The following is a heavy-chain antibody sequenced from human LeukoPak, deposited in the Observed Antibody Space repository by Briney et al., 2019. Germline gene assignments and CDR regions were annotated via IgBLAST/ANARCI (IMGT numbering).Heavy chain of an antibody. CDR3: AKVRDERYYFDY. Sequence: PGGSLRLSCAASGFTFSSYAMSWVRQAPGKGLEWVSAISGSGGSTYYADSVKGRFTISRDNSKNTLYLQMNSLGAEDTAVYYCAKVRDERYYFDYWGQGTLVTVSS. CDR1: GFTFSSYA. D-gene: IGHD2-21*01. V-gene: IGHV3-23*01. J-gene: IGHJ4*02. CDR2: ISGSGGST.